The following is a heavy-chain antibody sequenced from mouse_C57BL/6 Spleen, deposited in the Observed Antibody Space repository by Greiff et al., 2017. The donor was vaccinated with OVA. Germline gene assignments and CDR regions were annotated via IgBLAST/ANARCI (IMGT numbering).Heavy chain of an antibody. J-gene: IGHJ4*01. D-gene: IGHD1-1*01. CDR3: ARGGYYGSSSYAMDY. CDR2: ISSGSSTI. Sequence: EVKLMESGGGLVKPGGSLKLSCAASGFTFSDYGMYWVRQAPEKGLEWVAYISSGSSTIYYADTVKGRFTISRDNAKNTLFLQMTSLRSEDTAMYYCARGGYYGSSSYAMDYWGQGTSVTVSS. CDR1: GFTFSDYG. V-gene: IGHV5-17*01.